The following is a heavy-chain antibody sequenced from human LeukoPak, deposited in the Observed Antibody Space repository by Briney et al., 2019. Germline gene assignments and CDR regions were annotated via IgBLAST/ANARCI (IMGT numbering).Heavy chain of an antibody. J-gene: IGHJ5*02. CDR2: ICYSGST. Sequence: SETLSLTCTVSGGSISSSSYYWGWIRQPPGRGLEWIGSICYSGSTYYNPSLKSRVTISVDTSKNQFSLKLSSVTAADTAVYYCARVESSSSLWFDPWGQGTLVTVSS. CDR1: GGSISSSSYY. CDR3: ARVESSSSLWFDP. V-gene: IGHV4-39*07. D-gene: IGHD6-6*01.